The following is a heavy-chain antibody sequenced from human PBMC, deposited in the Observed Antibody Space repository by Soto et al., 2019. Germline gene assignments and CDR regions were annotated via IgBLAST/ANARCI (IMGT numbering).Heavy chain of an antibody. D-gene: IGHD1-26*01. J-gene: IGHJ4*02. CDR3: ARIQRDSAFGHFDY. CDR1: GGSVNSVDYY. Sequence: PSETLSLTCTVSGGSVNSVDYYWSWIRQPPAEGLEWIGYIFFSGRTDYNPSLKSRVSISVDTSKNQFSLELTSVTAADTAVYYCARIQRDSAFGHFDYWGRGTLVTVSS. CDR2: IFFSGRT. V-gene: IGHV4-30-4*01.